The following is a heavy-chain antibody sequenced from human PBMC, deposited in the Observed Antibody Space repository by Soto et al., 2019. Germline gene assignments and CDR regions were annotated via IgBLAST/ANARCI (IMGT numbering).Heavy chain of an antibody. D-gene: IGHD3-22*01. V-gene: IGHV3-30*04. J-gene: IGHJ4*02. CDR2: ISYDGSDK. CDR3: ARPSSDYYDSSGPIGY. CDR1: GFTFSSYA. Sequence: GGSLRLSCAASGFTFSSYAMHWVRLAPGKGLEWVAVISYDGSDKYYADSVKGRFTISRDNAKNTLNLQMNSLRAEDTTVYYCARPSSDYYDSSGPIGYWGQGTLVTVSS.